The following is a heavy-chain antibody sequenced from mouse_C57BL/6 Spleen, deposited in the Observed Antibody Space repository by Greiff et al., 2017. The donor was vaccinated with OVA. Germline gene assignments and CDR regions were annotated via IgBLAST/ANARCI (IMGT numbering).Heavy chain of an antibody. CDR1: GFTFSSYG. V-gene: IGHV5-6*02. CDR2: ISSGGSYT. J-gene: IGHJ1*03. D-gene: IGHD3-3*01. CDR3: ARRGGTRGYFDV. Sequence: DVKLVESGGDLVKPGGSLKLSCAASGFTFSSYGMSWVRQTPDKRLEWVATISSGGSYTYYPDSVKGRFTISRDNAKNTLYLQMSSLKSEDAARYYCARRGGTRGYFDVWGTGTTVTVSS.